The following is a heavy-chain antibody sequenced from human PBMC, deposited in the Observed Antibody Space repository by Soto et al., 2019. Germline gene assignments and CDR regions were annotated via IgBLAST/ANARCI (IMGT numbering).Heavy chain of an antibody. J-gene: IGHJ4*02. V-gene: IGHV1-8*01. CDR3: ARGRRWFGELPFDY. D-gene: IGHD3-10*01. CDR1: GYTFTSYD. Sequence: ASVKVSCKASGYTFTSYDINWVRQATGQGLEWMGWMNPNSGNTGYAQKFQGRVTMTRNTSISTAYMELSSLRSEDTAVYYCARGRRWFGELPFDYWGQGTLVTVSS. CDR2: MNPNSGNT.